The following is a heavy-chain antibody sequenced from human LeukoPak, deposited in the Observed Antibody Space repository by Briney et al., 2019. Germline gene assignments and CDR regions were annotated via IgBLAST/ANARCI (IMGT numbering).Heavy chain of an antibody. Sequence: SETLSLTCTVSGGSISSSSYYWGWIRQPPGKGLEWIGSIYYSGSTYYNPSLKSRVTISVDTSKNQFSLKLSSVTAADTAVYYCARDGAAAGLDYWGQGTLVTVSS. CDR3: ARDGAAAGLDY. CDR1: GGSISSSSYY. J-gene: IGHJ4*02. V-gene: IGHV4-39*07. D-gene: IGHD6-13*01. CDR2: IYYSGST.